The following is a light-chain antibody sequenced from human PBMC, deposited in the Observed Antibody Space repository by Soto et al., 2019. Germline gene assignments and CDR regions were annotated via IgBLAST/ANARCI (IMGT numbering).Light chain of an antibody. Sequence: EIVLTQSPATLSLSPGERATLSCRARQRVGNYLAWYPQKPGQAPRLLIYDASNRATGIPARFSASGSGTDFTLTISSLEPEDLEVYYCQQRSNWPRTFGQGTKLEIK. J-gene: IGKJ2*01. CDR1: QRVGNY. CDR3: QQRSNWPRT. CDR2: DAS. V-gene: IGKV3-11*01.